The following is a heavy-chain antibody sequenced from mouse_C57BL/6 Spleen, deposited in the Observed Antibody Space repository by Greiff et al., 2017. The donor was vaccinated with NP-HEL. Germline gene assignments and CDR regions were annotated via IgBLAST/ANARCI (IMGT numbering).Heavy chain of an antibody. D-gene: IGHD1-1*01. V-gene: IGHV1-42*01. Sequence: VQLKQSGPELVKPGASVKISCKASGYSFTGYYMNWVKQSPEQSLEWIGEINPSTGGTTYNQKFKAKATLTVDKSSSTAYMQLKSLTSEDSAVYYCAGSSLLLRFAYWGQGTLVTVSA. CDR2: INPSTGGT. J-gene: IGHJ3*01. CDR1: GYSFTGYY. CDR3: AGSSLLLRFAY.